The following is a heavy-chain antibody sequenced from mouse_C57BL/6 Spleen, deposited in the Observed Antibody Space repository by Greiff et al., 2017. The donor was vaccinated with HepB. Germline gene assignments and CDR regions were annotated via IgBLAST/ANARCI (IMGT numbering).Heavy chain of an antibody. CDR1: GYTFTSYW. D-gene: IGHD1-1*01. CDR2: IDPSDSET. Sequence: QVQLQQPGAELVRPGTSVKLSCKASGYTFTSYWMHWVKQRPIQGLEWIGNIDPSDSETHYNQKFKDKATLTVDKSSSTAYMQASSLTSEDSAVYYCARYYYGSNYFDYWGQGTTLTVSS. V-gene: IGHV1-52*01. CDR3: ARYYYGSNYFDY. J-gene: IGHJ2*01.